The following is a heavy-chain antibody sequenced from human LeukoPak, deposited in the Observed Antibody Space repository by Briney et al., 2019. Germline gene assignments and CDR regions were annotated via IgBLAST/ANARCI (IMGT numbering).Heavy chain of an antibody. CDR3: ARGLSSSWSHFDY. CDR2: IYHSGST. D-gene: IGHD6-13*01. V-gene: IGHV4-4*02. Sequence: SETLSLTCAVSGGSISSRNWWSWVRQPPGKGLEWIGEIYHSGSTNYNPSLKSRVTISVDKSKNQFSLKLSSVTAADTAVYYCARGLSSSWSHFDYWGQGTLVSVSS. CDR1: GGSISSRNW. J-gene: IGHJ4*02.